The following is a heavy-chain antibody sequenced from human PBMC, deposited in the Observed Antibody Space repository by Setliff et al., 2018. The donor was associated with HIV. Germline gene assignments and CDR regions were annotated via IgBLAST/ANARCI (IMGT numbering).Heavy chain of an antibody. D-gene: IGHD3-3*01. CDR1: GFTFSNYA. CDR2: ITYNGSQK. V-gene: IGHV3-30*04. CDR3: ARDPGYGPFGVLTRKGPGYYYYGMDV. J-gene: IGHJ6*02. Sequence: GGSLRLSCAVSGFTFSNYAMHWVRQAPGKGLEWVAVITYNGSQKYLSDSVKGRFTISRDNDINTLYLQMKSLRPEDTAVYYCARDPGYGPFGVLTRKGPGYYYYGMDVWGQGTTVTVSS.